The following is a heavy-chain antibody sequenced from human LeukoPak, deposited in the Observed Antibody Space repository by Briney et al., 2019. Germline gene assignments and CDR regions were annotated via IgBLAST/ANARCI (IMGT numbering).Heavy chain of an antibody. Sequence: SETLSLTCTVSGGSISSYYWSWLRQPPGKGLGWIGNIYYSGTTNYNPSLKSRVTISVDTSKNQFSLKLSSVTAADTAVYYCARRTSGSYYPRPSSFDYWGQGTLVTVSS. CDR3: ARRTSGSYYPRPSSFDY. CDR2: IYYSGTT. D-gene: IGHD3-10*01. CDR1: GGSISSYY. J-gene: IGHJ4*02. V-gene: IGHV4-59*01.